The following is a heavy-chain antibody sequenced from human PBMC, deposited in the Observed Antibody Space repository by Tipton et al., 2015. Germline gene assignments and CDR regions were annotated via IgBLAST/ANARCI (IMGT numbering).Heavy chain of an antibody. CDR3: ARQEVGDYGRVYGLDV. Sequence: SLRLSCAASGFTFSSYAMSWVRQSPGKGPEWVSAISGSGGSTYYADSVKGRFTISRDNSKNTLYLQMNSLRAEDTAVYYCARQEVGDYGRVYGLDVWGQGTTVTVSS. V-gene: IGHV3-23*01. CDR2: ISGSGGST. J-gene: IGHJ6*02. CDR1: GFTFSSYA. D-gene: IGHD4-17*01.